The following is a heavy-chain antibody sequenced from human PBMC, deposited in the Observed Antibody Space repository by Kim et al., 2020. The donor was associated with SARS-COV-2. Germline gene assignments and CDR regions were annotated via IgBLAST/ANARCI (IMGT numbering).Heavy chain of an antibody. CDR1: WVSRSTGEGG. J-gene: IGHJ4*02. Sequence: SGPTLVKPTQTRTLTCTFSWVSRSTGEGGMAGVLEPSGQSLEWPVQRCLNDGKYYSTSRKTRLTISKDTSKNQVVLTLTNVDPVDTATYYCARDSPGGHGDYWGLGTLVTVSS. CDR2: RCLNDGK. V-gene: IGHV2-70*18. CDR3: ARDSPGGHGDY. D-gene: IGHD3-22*01.